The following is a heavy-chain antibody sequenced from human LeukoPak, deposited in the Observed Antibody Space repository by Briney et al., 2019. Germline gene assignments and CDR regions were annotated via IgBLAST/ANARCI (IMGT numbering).Heavy chain of an antibody. CDR2: FYTSGHT. D-gene: IGHD3-16*01. Sequence: SETLSLTCTVSGGSINSGSYYWSWIRQPAGKGLEWMGHFYTSGHTSYNPSLKSRVTISVDTSKNQFSLKMTSVTAADTAVYYCTRLFYDHLWGTRRNGWDYFDYWGQGTLVTVSS. CDR1: GGSINSGSYY. J-gene: IGHJ4*02. CDR3: TRLFYDHLWGTRRNGWDYFDY. V-gene: IGHV4-61*09.